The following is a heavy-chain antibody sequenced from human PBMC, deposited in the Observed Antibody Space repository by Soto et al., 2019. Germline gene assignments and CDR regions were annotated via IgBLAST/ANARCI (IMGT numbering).Heavy chain of an antibody. J-gene: IGHJ6*02. V-gene: IGHV1-69*01. D-gene: IGHD2-2*01. CDR2: IIPIFGTA. CDR3: ARDGRGYQLLGDYYGMDV. Sequence: QVQLVQSGAEVKKPGSSVKVSCKASGGTFSSYAISWVRQAPGQGLEWMGGIIPIFGTANYAQKFQGRVTITADESTSTAYMELSSLRSEDTAVYYGARDGRGYQLLGDYYGMDVWGQGTTVTVSS. CDR1: GGTFSSYA.